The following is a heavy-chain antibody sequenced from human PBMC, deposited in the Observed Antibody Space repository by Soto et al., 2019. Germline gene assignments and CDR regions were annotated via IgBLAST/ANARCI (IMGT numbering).Heavy chain of an antibody. D-gene: IGHD1-26*01. J-gene: IGHJ3*01. CDR2: IHSDGRST. CDR3: ARGDRGAFDL. V-gene: IGHV3-74*01. Sequence: EVQLVESGGGLVRPGGSLRLSCAASGFTFSYYWMHWVRQAPGKGLVWVSRIHSDGRSTTYADFAKGRFIISRDNARNTVDLQMNSVRVEDTAVYYCARGDRGAFDLWGQGTVVTVSS. CDR1: GFTFSYYW.